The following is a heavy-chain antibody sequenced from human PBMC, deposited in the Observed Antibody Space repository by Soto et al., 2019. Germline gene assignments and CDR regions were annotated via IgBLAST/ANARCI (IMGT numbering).Heavy chain of an antibody. CDR3: AKSGGAEYSSSSPSDYYGMDV. V-gene: IGHV3-23*01. D-gene: IGHD6-6*01. Sequence: LRLSCAASGFTFSSYAMSWVRQAPGKGLEWVSAISGSGGSTYYADSVKGRFTISRDNSKNTLYLQMNSLRAEDTAVYYCAKSGGAEYSSSSPSDYYGMDVWGQGTTVTVSS. J-gene: IGHJ6*02. CDR2: ISGSGGST. CDR1: GFTFSSYA.